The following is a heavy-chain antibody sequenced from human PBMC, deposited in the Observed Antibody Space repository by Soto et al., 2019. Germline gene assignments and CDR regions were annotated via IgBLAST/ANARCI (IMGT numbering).Heavy chain of an antibody. J-gene: IGHJ4*02. D-gene: IGHD2-2*01. V-gene: IGHV3-23*01. CDR1: GFTFSSYA. CDR3: AKEDIVVVPAANRDFDY. Sequence: EVQLLESGGGLVQPGGSLRLSCAASGFTFSSYAMSWVRQAPGKGLEWVSAISGSGGSTYYADSVKGRFTISRDNSKNTLYLQMNSLRAEDTAVYYCAKEDIVVVPAANRDFDYWGRGTLVIVSS. CDR2: ISGSGGST.